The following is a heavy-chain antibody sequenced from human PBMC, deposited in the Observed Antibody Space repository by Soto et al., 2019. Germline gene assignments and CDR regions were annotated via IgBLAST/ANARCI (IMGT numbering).Heavy chain of an antibody. Sequence: GGSLRLSCAASGFTVSSNYMSWVRQAPGKGLEWVSVIYSGGSTYYADSVKGRFTISRDNSKNTLYLQMNSLRAEDTAVYYCAREKRYSYGYYYYYMDVWGKGTTVTVSS. CDR3: AREKRYSYGYYYYYMDV. D-gene: IGHD5-18*01. V-gene: IGHV3-66*01. J-gene: IGHJ6*03. CDR2: IYSGGST. CDR1: GFTVSSNY.